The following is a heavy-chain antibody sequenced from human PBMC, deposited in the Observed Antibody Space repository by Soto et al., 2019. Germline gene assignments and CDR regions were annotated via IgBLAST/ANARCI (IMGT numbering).Heavy chain of an antibody. J-gene: IGHJ6*02. V-gene: IGHV4-34*01. CDR3: AKRDSYYGMDF. CDR2: INQSGST. CDR1: GGAFSGYH. Sequence: SETLSLTCGVYGGAFSGYHWSWIRQAPGKGLEWIGEINQSGSTNYSPSLKSRVTMSVDTSKKQFSLKLNSVTAEDTALYYCAKRDSYYGMDFWGQGTTXTVSS.